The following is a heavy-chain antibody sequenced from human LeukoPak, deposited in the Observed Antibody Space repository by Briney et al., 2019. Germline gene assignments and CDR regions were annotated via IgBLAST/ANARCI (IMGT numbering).Heavy chain of an antibody. J-gene: IGHJ5*02. CDR3: ARDRGFLDP. CDR1: GFPFSSYA. Sequence: GGSLRLSCAASGFPFSSYAMHWVRQAPGKGLEWVAFIRHDGSNKYHIDSVEGRFTISRDNSKNTLYLQMNSLRAEDTAVYYCARDRGFLDPWGQGTLVTVSS. V-gene: IGHV3-30*02. CDR2: IRHDGSNK. D-gene: IGHD3-10*01.